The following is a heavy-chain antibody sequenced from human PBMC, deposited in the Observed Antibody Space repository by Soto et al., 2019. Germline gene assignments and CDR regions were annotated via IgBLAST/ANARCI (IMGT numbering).Heavy chain of an antibody. CDR1: GYSFTSYG. CDR3: ARTPNSSSSPYFDY. V-gene: IGHV1-18*01. CDR2: ISPYNGRT. Sequence: ASVKVSCKASGYSFTSYGIAWVRQVPGQGPEWMGWISPYNGRTNYAQNVQGRVTITADESTSTAYMELSSLRSEDTAVYYCARTPNSSSSPYFDYWGQGTLVTVSS. D-gene: IGHD6-6*01. J-gene: IGHJ4*02.